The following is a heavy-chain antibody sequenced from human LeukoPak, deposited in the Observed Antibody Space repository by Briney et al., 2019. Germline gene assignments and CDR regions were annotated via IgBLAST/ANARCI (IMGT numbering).Heavy chain of an antibody. Sequence: PSETLSLTCAVYGGSFSGYYWSWIRQPPGKGLEWIGEINHSGSTNYNPPLKSRVTISVDTSKNQFSLKLSSVTAADTAVYYCARPRGYSGYDLRAFDIWGQGTMVTVSS. V-gene: IGHV4-34*01. CDR3: ARPRGYSGYDLRAFDI. D-gene: IGHD5-12*01. J-gene: IGHJ3*02. CDR2: INHSGST. CDR1: GGSFSGYY.